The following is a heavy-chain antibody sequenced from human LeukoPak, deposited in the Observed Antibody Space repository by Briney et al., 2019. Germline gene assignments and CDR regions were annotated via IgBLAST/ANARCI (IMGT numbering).Heavy chain of an antibody. Sequence: GASVKVSCKASGYTFTSYGISWVRQAPGQGLEWMGWISAYNGNTNYAQKLQGRVTMTTDTSTSTAYMELRSLRSDDTAVYYCARDRRYSSSWYMYYFDYWGQGTLVTVSS. CDR2: ISAYNGNT. CDR1: GYTFTSYG. CDR3: ARDRRYSSSWYMYYFDY. V-gene: IGHV1-18*01. D-gene: IGHD6-13*01. J-gene: IGHJ4*02.